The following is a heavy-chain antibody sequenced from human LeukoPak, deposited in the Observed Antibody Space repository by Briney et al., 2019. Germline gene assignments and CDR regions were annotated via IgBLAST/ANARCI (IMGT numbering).Heavy chain of an antibody. CDR3: ARESYYYYYGMDV. Sequence: GASVKVSCKASGYTFTGYYIHWVRQAPGQGLEWMGWINPNSGGTNYAQKFQGRVTMTRDTSISTAYMELSRLRSDDTAVYYCARESYYYYYGMDVWGQGTTVTVSS. CDR2: INPNSGGT. J-gene: IGHJ6*02. CDR1: GYTFTGYY. V-gene: IGHV1-2*02.